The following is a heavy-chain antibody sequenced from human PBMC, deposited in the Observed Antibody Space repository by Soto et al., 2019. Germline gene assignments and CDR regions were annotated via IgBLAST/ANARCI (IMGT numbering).Heavy chain of an antibody. D-gene: IGHD2-15*01. J-gene: IGHJ3*02. CDR1: GGTFSRYA. V-gene: IGHV1-69*01. CDR2: LIPIFGTA. CDR3: AAYCSGGSCYSDAFDI. Sequence: QVQLVQSGAEVKKPGSSVKISCKASGGTFSRYAISWVRQAPGQGLEWMGGLIPIFGTANYAQKFQGRVTITADDSTSTAGMELSSLRSEDTAVYYCAAYCSGGSCYSDAFDIWGQGTMVTVSS.